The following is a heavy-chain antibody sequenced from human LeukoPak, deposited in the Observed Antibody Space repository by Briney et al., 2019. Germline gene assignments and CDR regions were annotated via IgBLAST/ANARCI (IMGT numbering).Heavy chain of an antibody. CDR1: GFTFRSYE. J-gene: IGHJ4*02. Sequence: QPGGSLRLSCAASGFTFRSYEMNWVRQAPGKGLEWVSYITSSGNTIYYADSVKGRFTISRDNAKNSLYLQMNSLRAEDTAVYYCARANYNDISGYDYWGQGTLVTVSS. V-gene: IGHV3-48*03. CDR2: ITSSGNTI. CDR3: ARANYNDISGYDY. D-gene: IGHD3-22*01.